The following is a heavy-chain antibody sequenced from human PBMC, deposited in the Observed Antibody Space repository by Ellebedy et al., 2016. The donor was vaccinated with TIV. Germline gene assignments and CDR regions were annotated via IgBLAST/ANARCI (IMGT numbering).Heavy chain of an antibody. J-gene: IGHJ3*02. D-gene: IGHD5-24*01. CDR2: ISGINGPI. Sequence: GGSLRLXXEGFGFSLIDYTMNWVRQAPGKGLEWVSYISGINGPIHYADSVKGRFTISRDNAKNLLYLQMNSLRAEDTALYYCVVELEVDAFDTWGQGAMVTVSS. CDR3: VVELEVDAFDT. V-gene: IGHV3-48*01. CDR1: GFSLIDYT.